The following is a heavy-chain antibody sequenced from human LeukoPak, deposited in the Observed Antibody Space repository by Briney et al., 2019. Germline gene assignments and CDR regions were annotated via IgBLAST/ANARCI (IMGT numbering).Heavy chain of an antibody. CDR3: AREIRSDYYDSSDHNLLDY. D-gene: IGHD3-22*01. J-gene: IGHJ4*02. CDR1: GFTFSSYA. CDR2: ISYDGSNK. Sequence: PGGSLRLSCAASGFTFSSYAMHWVRQAPGKGLEWVAVISYDGSNKYYADSVKGRFTISRDNSKNTLYLQMSSLRAEDTAVYYCAREIRSDYYDSSDHNLLDYWGQGTLVTVSS. V-gene: IGHV3-30*04.